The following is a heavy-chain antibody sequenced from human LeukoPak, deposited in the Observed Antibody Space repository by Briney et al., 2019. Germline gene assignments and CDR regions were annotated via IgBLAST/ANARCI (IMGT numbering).Heavy chain of an antibody. CDR2: INPNSGGT. CDR3: ARDENYYDSSGAFDI. CDR1: GYTFTGYY. J-gene: IGHJ3*02. D-gene: IGHD3-22*01. V-gene: IGHV1-2*04. Sequence: ASVKVSCKASGYTFTGYYMHWVRQAPGQGLEWMGWINPNSGGTNYAQKFQGWVTMTRDTSISTAYMELSRLRSDDTAVYYCARDENYYDSSGAFDIWGQGTMVTVSS.